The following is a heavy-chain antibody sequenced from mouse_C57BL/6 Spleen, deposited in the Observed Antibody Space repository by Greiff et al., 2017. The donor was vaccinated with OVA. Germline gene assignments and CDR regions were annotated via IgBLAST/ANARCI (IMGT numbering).Heavy chain of an antibody. D-gene: IGHD1-1*01. Sequence: EVQLVESGPVLVKPGASVKMSCKASGYTFTDYYMNWVKQSHGKSLEWIGVINPYNGGTSYNQKFKGKATLTVDKSSSTAYMELNSLTSEDSAVYYCARGGFTTVVATDYAMDYWGQGTSVTVSS. CDR2: INPYNGGT. J-gene: IGHJ4*01. V-gene: IGHV1-19*01. CDR1: GYTFTDYY. CDR3: ARGGFTTVVATDYAMDY.